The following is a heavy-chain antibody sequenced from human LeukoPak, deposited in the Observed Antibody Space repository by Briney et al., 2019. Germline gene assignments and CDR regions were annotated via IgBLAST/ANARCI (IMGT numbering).Heavy chain of an antibody. V-gene: IGHV4-39*01. CDR2: IYYSGST. D-gene: IGHD2-2*01. CDR1: GGSISSSSYY. Sequence: MSSETLSLTCTVSGGSISSSSYYWGWIRQPPGKGLEWIGSIYYSGSTYYNPSLKRRVTISVDTSKNQFSLKLSSVTAADTAVYYCARQLGYCSSTSCYADKVDYWGQGTLVTVSS. J-gene: IGHJ4*02. CDR3: ARQLGYCSSTSCYADKVDY.